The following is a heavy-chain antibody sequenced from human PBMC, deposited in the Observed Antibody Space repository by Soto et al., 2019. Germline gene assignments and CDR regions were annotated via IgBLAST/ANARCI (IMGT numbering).Heavy chain of an antibody. D-gene: IGHD1-26*01. CDR2: IYVSGST. CDR3: ARPPRPWEPAWAAFDL. V-gene: IGHV4-4*07. CDR1: DGSISSYY. Sequence: TLSLTCTVSDGSISSYYWSWIRQSPGKRLEWIGCIYVSGSTYYNPSLKSRVTMSVDTSKNQVSLKLTSVTAADTAVYYCARPPRPWEPAWAAFDLWGRGTLGTVPQ. J-gene: IGHJ2*01.